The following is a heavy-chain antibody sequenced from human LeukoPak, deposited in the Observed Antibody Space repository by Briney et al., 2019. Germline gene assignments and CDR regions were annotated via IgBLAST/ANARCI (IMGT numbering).Heavy chain of an antibody. CDR2: INHSGST. D-gene: IGHD1-26*01. J-gene: IGHJ4*02. CDR3: AARVGATPRGAPHYFDY. Sequence: SETLSLTCTVSGGSISSYYWSWIRQPPGKGLEWIGEINHSGSTNYNPSLKSRVTISVDTSKNQFSLKLSSVTAADTAVYYCAARVGATPRGAPHYFDYWGQGTLVTVSS. V-gene: IGHV4-34*01. CDR1: GGSISSYY.